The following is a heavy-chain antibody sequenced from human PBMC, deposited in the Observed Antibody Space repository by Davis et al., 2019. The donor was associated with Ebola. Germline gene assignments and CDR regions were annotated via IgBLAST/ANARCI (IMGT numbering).Heavy chain of an antibody. Sequence: AASVKVSCKASGYTFTSYGISWVRQAPGQGLEWMGWISAYNGNTNYAQKLQGRVTITADTSTSTVYMEVSRLTSADTAVYYCATPGEAYNSGNYFYAMDFWGQGTTVTVSS. CDR1: GYTFTSYG. CDR2: ISAYNGNT. CDR3: ATPGEAYNSGNYFYAMDF. V-gene: IGHV1-18*01. D-gene: IGHD3-10*01. J-gene: IGHJ6*02.